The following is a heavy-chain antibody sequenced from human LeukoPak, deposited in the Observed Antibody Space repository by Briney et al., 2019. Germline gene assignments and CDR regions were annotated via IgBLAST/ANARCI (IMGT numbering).Heavy chain of an antibody. Sequence: GESLKISCKGSGYSFSSYWIGWVRQMPGKGLEWMGIIYPGDSATRYSPSFQGQVNISADKSISTAYLQWSSLKASDTAMYYCARQGWELLSWFDPWGQGTLVTVSS. CDR2: IYPGDSAT. CDR3: ARQGWELLSWFDP. V-gene: IGHV5-51*01. CDR1: GYSFSSYW. D-gene: IGHD1-26*01. J-gene: IGHJ5*02.